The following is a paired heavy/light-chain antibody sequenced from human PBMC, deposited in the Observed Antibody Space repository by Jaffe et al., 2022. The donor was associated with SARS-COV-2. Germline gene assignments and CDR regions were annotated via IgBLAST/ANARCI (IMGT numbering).Light chain of an antibody. CDR2: EVA. J-gene: IGLJ1*01. V-gene: IGLV2-8*01. CDR3: CSYAGSNTYV. CDR1: SSDIGGYDY. Sequence: QSALTQPPSASGSPGQSVTISCTETSSDIGGYDYVSWFQQHPGKAPKLIIYEVAKRPSGVPARFSGSKSGNTASLTVSGLQAEDEADYYCCSYAGSNTYVFGTGTKVTVL.
Heavy chain of an antibody. J-gene: IGHJ3*02. D-gene: IGHD2-8*01. CDR2: INAGNGIT. Sequence: QVQLVQSGAEVKKPGASVKVSCKASGFTFNTYAFHWVRQAPGQRLEWMGWINAGNGITKYSQMFQGRVTITRDTSASTAYMELSSLRPEDTAVYYCAREDLTAYMYAIGAFDIWGQGTMVTVSS. CDR3: AREDLTAYMYAIGAFDI. CDR1: GFTFNTYA. V-gene: IGHV1-3*01.